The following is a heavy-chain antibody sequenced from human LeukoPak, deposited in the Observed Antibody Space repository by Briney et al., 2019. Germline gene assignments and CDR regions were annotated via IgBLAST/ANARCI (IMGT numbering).Heavy chain of an antibody. CDR2: INHSGST. Sequence: PSETLSLTCAVYGGSCSGYYWSWIRQPPGKGLVGIGEINHSGSTNYNPSLKSRVTISVDTSKNQFSLKLSSVTAADTAVYYCARGMASLLWWSYYFDYWGQGTLVTVSS. CDR3: ARGMASLLWWSYYFDY. V-gene: IGHV4-34*01. D-gene: IGHD2-21*01. CDR1: GGSCSGYY. J-gene: IGHJ4*02.